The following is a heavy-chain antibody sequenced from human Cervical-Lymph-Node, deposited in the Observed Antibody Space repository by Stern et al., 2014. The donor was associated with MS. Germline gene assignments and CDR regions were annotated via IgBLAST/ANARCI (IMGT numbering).Heavy chain of an antibody. Sequence: QVQLVQSGAEVQKPGSSAKVSCKASGGTFTSYAFKWVRQAPGQGLEWMGGIIPILVTPYFEHKFQGRLTIFAVGSTSTAYMELSSLESEDTAVYYCAKAAVTTASFDSWGQGTLVTVSS. D-gene: IGHD4-17*01. V-gene: IGHV1-69*01. CDR2: IIPILVTP. CDR1: GGTFTSYA. J-gene: IGHJ4*02. CDR3: AKAAVTTASFDS.